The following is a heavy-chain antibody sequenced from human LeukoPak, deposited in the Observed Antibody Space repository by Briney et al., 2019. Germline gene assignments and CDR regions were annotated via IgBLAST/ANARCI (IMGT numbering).Heavy chain of an antibody. Sequence: ASVRVSCKASGYTFTKYGITWVRQAPGQGLEWMGWNSTYNGNTNYAQKLQGRVTMTTDTSTSTAYMELRSLRSDDTAVYYCARDLVAGRIRSFDYWGQGTVVTVSS. D-gene: IGHD6-19*01. J-gene: IGHJ4*02. V-gene: IGHV1-18*01. CDR1: GYTFTKYG. CDR2: NSTYNGNT. CDR3: ARDLVAGRIRSFDY.